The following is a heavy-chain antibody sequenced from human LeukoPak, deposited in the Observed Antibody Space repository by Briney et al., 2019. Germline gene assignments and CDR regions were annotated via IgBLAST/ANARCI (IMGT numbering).Heavy chain of an antibody. CDR2: ISYDGSNK. V-gene: IGHV3-30*18. D-gene: IGHD3-16*01. Sequence: PGRSLRLSCAASGFTFNSYGMHWVRQAPGKGLEWVAVISYDGSNKYYADSVKGRFTISRDNSKNTLYLQMNSLRAEDTAVYYCAKEGAYFDYWGQGTLVTVSS. CDR1: GFTFNSYG. J-gene: IGHJ4*02. CDR3: AKEGAYFDY.